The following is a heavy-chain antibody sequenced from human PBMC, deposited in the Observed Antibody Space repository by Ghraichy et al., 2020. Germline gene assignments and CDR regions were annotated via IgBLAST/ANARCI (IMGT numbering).Heavy chain of an antibody. J-gene: IGHJ4*02. Sequence: GESLRLSCAASGFTFSSYAMSWVRQAPWRGLEWVSAIGGSGGLTHYADSVKGRFTISRDNSKSTLYLQMNSLRADDTAVYYCAKDKIAVVLAATPDLWGQGTLVTVSS. D-gene: IGHD2-15*01. CDR3: AKDKIAVVLAATPDL. V-gene: IGHV3-23*01. CDR2: IGGSGGLT. CDR1: GFTFSSYA.